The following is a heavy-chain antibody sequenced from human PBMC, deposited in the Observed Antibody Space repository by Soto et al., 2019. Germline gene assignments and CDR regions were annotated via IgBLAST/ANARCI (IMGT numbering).Heavy chain of an antibody. Sequence: SVKVSCKASGGTFSSYSISWVRQAPGQGLEWMGRIIPILAISNYAQKFQDRVTITADKSTGTTYMEVNSLRSEDTAVYYCVTLTTTGADYWGQGTLVTVSS. CDR3: VTLTTTGADY. D-gene: IGHD1-1*01. CDR1: GGTFSSYS. J-gene: IGHJ4*02. CDR2: IIPILAIS. V-gene: IGHV1-69*02.